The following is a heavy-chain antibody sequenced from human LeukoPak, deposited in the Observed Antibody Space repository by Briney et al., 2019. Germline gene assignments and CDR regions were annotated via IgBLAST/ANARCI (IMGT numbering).Heavy chain of an antibody. CDR1: GGSISSGDYY. J-gene: IGHJ5*02. D-gene: IGHD3-9*01. CDR2: IYYSGST. CDR3: ARDGSYYDILPGGNWFDP. V-gene: IGHV4-30-4*01. Sequence: SQTLSLTCTVSGGSISSGDYYWSWIRQPPGKGLEWIGYIYYSGSTYYNPSLKSRVTISVDTSKNQFSLKLSSVTAADTAVYYCARDGSYYDILPGGNWFDPWGQGTLVTVSS.